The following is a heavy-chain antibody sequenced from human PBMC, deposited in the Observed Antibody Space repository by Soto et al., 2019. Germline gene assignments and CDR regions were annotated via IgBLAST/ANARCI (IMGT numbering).Heavy chain of an antibody. CDR2: INHSGST. CDR1: GGSFSGYY. CDR3: ASHMGY. J-gene: IGHJ4*02. Sequence: QVQLQQWGAGLLKPSETLSLTCAVYGGSFSGYYWSWIRQPPGKGLAWIGEINHSGSTNYHPSLKLRVTIPVNTSKNQSALNLSSVTAPGTAVYSCASHMGYWGQGTLVTVSS. D-gene: IGHD2-21*01. V-gene: IGHV4-34*01.